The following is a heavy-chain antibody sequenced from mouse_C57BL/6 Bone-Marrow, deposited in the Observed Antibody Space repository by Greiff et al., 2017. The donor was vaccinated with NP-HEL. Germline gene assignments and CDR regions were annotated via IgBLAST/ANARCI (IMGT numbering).Heavy chain of an antibody. J-gene: IGHJ2*01. CDR2: ISSGGSYT. D-gene: IGHD2-10*02. Sequence: EVQLVESGGDLVKPGGSLKLSCAASGFTFSSYGMSWVRQTPVKRLEWVATISSGGSYTYYPDSVKGRFTISRDNAKNTLYLQMSSLKSEDTAMYYCARHPSGYYFDYWGQGTTLTVSS. CDR1: GFTFSSYG. V-gene: IGHV5-6*01. CDR3: ARHPSGYYFDY.